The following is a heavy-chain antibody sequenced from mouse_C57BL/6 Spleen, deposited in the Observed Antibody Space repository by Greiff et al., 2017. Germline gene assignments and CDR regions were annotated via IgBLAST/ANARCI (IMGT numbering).Heavy chain of an antibody. J-gene: IGHJ2*01. CDR2: INPNNGGT. CDR3: ARGGEGPFDY. V-gene: IGHV1-26*01. CDR1: GYTFTDYY. Sequence: VQLQQSGPELVKPGASVKISCKASGYTFTDYYMNWVKQSHGKSLEWIGDINPNNGGTSYNQKFKGKATLTVDKSSSTAYMELRSLTSEDSAVYYCARGGEGPFDYWGQGTTLTVSS.